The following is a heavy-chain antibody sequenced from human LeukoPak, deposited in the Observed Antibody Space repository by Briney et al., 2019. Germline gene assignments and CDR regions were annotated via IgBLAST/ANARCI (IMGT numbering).Heavy chain of an antibody. CDR1: GFTFSDYR. D-gene: IGHD1-26*01. CDR3: ARAFGGSYYDGIDY. V-gene: IGHV3-74*01. J-gene: IGHJ4*02. CDR2: INSDGSST. Sequence: TGGSPRLSCAASGFTFSDYRMHWVRQAPGKGLVWVSRINSDGSSTNYADFVKDRFTISRDNAKNTLYLQMNSLRAEDTAVYYCARAFGGSYYDGIDYWGQGTLVTVSS.